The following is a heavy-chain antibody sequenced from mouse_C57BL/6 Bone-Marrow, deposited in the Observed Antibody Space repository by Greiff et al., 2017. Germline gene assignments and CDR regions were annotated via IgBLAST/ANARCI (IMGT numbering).Heavy chain of an antibody. J-gene: IGHJ4*01. D-gene: IGHD1-1*01. Sequence: EVKLMESGGGLVQPGGSLKLSCAASGFTFSDYGMAWVRQAPRKGPEWVAFISNLAYSIYYADTVTGRFTISRENAKNTLYLEMSSLRSEDTAMYYCARQDYGSSYGYAIDYWGQGTSVTVSS. V-gene: IGHV5-15*01. CDR2: ISNLAYSI. CDR3: ARQDYGSSYGYAIDY. CDR1: GFTFSDYG.